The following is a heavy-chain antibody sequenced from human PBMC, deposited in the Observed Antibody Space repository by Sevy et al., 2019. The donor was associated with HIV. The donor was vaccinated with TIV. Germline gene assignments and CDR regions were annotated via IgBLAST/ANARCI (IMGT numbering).Heavy chain of an antibody. CDR3: ARIQIFGVDDGYYYGMDV. Sequence: SETLSLTCTVSGGYISSYYWSWIRQPPGKGLEWIGYIYYSGSTNYNPSLKSRVTISVDTSKNQFSLKLSSVTAADTAVYYCARIQIFGVDDGYYYGMDVWGQGTTVTVSS. CDR2: IYYSGST. V-gene: IGHV4-59*01. J-gene: IGHJ6*02. D-gene: IGHD3-3*01. CDR1: GGYISSYY.